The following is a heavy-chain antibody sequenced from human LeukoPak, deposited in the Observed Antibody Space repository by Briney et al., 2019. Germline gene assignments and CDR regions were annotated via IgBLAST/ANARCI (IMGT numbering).Heavy chain of an antibody. CDR2: FDPEDGET. CDR1: GYTLTELS. V-gene: IGHV1-24*01. J-gene: IGHJ5*02. Sequence: ASVKVSCKVSGYTLTELSMHWVRQAPGKGLEWTGGFDPEDGETIYAQKFQGRVTMTEDTSTDTAYMELSSLRSEDTAVYYCATDLSIAAAGTRWFDPWGQGTLVTVSS. D-gene: IGHD6-13*01. CDR3: ATDLSIAAAGTRWFDP.